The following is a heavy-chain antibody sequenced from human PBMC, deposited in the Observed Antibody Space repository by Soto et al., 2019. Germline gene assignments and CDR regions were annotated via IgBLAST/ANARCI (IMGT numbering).Heavy chain of an antibody. CDR2: ISSDSRTI. CDR3: ARIKLVEWFFINVDVYDMDV. D-gene: IGHD3-3*01. V-gene: IGHV3-48*02. J-gene: IGHJ6*02. Sequence: GGSLRLSCVASGFSLSDYAVNWVRQAPGKGLEWVSFISSDSRTIYYADSVEGRFTVSRDIARDAVALQMDSLRDEDAAVYYCARIKLVEWFFINVDVYDMDVWGQGTPVTVSS. CDR1: GFSLSDYA.